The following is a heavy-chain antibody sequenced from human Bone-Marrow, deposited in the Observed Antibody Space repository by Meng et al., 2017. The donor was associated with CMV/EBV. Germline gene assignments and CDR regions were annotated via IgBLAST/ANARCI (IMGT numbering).Heavy chain of an antibody. CDR2: ISFDGDNE. Sequence: GESLKISCAASGFTFSNFPMHWVRQAPGKGLEWVAVISFDGDNEFYTDSVRGRFTISRDISKNTLYLQMSSLRVDDTAVYFGARGKVPNYPGSLGDGFDLWGQGTMVAVSS. D-gene: IGHD1-26*01. V-gene: IGHV3-30*04. CDR1: GFTFSNFP. J-gene: IGHJ3*01. CDR3: ARGKVPNYPGSLGDGFDL.